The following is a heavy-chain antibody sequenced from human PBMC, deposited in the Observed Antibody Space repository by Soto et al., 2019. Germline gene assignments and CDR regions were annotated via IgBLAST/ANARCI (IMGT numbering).Heavy chain of an antibody. Sequence: SETLSLTCAVSGGSISSGGYSWSWIRQPPGKGLEWIGYMYHSGSTYYNPSLKSRVTVSVDTSKNQFSLKLSSVTAADTAVYYCARWPQLEPRFDYWGQGTLVTVSS. D-gene: IGHD1-1*01. J-gene: IGHJ4*02. CDR2: MYHSGST. V-gene: IGHV4-30-2*05. CDR1: GGSISSGGYS. CDR3: ARWPQLEPRFDY.